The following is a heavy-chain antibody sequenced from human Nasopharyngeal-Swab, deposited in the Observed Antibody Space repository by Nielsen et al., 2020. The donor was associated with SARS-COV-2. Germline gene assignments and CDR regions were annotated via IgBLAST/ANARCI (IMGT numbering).Heavy chain of an antibody. Sequence: WVRQAPGQGLEWMGLINPSGGSTGYAQKFQGRVTMTRNTSTSTAYMELSSLRSEDTAVYYCASRYYDFWSGYPSTFDIWGQGTMVTISS. CDR3: ASRYYDFWSGYPSTFDI. D-gene: IGHD3-3*01. CDR2: INPSGGST. V-gene: IGHV1-46*01. J-gene: IGHJ3*02.